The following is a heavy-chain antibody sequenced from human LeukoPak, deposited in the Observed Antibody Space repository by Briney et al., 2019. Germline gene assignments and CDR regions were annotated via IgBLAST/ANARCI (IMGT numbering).Heavy chain of an antibody. CDR2: ISWNSGSI. J-gene: IGHJ3*02. V-gene: IGHV3-9*01. D-gene: IGHD3-10*01. CDR3: AKAHPHLYYYGSGASDAFDI. Sequence: GGSLRLSCAASGFTFDDYAMHWVRQAPGEGLEWVSGISWNSGSIGYADSVKGRFTISRDNAKNSLYLQMNSLRAEDTALYYCAKAHPHLYYYGSGASDAFDIWGQGTMVTVSS. CDR1: GFTFDDYA.